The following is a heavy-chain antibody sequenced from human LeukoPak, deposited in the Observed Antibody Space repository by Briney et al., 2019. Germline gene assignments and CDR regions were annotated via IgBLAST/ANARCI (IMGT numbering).Heavy chain of an antibody. V-gene: IGHV3-23*01. Sequence: GGSLRLSCAASGFTFSGSAMSWVRQAPGEGLEWVSLISYSGANSYYTDSVRGRFTISRDNSKNTLFVQMNSLRAEDTAVYYCAKRSGYGGNSNHFDYWGQGTPVTVSS. CDR1: GFTFSGSA. CDR3: AKRSGYGGNSNHFDY. D-gene: IGHD4-23*01. CDR2: ISYSGANS. J-gene: IGHJ4*02.